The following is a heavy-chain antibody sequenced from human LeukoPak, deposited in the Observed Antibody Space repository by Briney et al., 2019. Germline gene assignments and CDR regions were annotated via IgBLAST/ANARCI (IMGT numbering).Heavy chain of an antibody. CDR1: GGSFSGYY. Sequence: PSETLSLTCAVYGGSFSGYYWSWIRQPPGKGVEWVGEINQSGSNNYNPSLKSRVTISVDTSKNPFSLKLSSVTAADTAVYYCARGPNRIAARPIDYWGQGTLVTVSS. CDR3: ARGPNRIAARPIDY. D-gene: IGHD6-6*01. CDR2: INQSGSN. J-gene: IGHJ4*02. V-gene: IGHV4-34*01.